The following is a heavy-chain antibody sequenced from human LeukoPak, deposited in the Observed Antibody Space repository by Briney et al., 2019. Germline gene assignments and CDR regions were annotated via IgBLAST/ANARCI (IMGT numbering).Heavy chain of an antibody. J-gene: IGHJ6*02. CDR3: AKGPYDYYGMDV. D-gene: IGHD2-21*01. V-gene: IGHV3-23*01. CDR1: GFTFSSYA. CDR2: ISGSGGST. Sequence: GASLRLSCAASGFTFSSYAMSWVRQAPGKGLEWVSAISGSGGSTYYADSVKGRFTISRDNSKNTLYLQMNSLRAEDTAVYYCAKGPYDYYGMDVWGQGTTVTVSS.